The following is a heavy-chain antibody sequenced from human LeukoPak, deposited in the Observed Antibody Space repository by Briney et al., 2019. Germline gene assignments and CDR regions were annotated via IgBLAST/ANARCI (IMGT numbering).Heavy chain of an antibody. V-gene: IGHV3-30*07. CDR1: GFTFSSYA. Sequence: QPGRSLRLSCAASGFTFSSYAMHWVRQAPGKGLEWVAVISYDGSNKYYADAVKGRFIISRDNSKNTLYLQMISLRAEDTAVYYCAKDPFCASCLPNSFDPWGQGTLVTVSS. CDR3: AKDPFCASCLPNSFDP. J-gene: IGHJ5*02. D-gene: IGHD2-2*01. CDR2: ISYDGSNK.